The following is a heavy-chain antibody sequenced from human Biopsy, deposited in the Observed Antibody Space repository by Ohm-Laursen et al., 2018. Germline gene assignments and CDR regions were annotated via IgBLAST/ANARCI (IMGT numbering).Heavy chain of an antibody. Sequence: GASVKVSCKVSGYKFTSYGMRWVRQAPGPGFEWMGRISGYNGNTNYAQKFQGRITMTIDAATSTGYMDLRSLKTDDTAVYYCARIAAAGWDDYWGQGTLVTVSS. V-gene: IGHV1-18*01. J-gene: IGHJ4*02. CDR3: ARIAAAGWDDY. CDR2: ISGYNGNT. D-gene: IGHD6-25*01. CDR1: GYKFTSYG.